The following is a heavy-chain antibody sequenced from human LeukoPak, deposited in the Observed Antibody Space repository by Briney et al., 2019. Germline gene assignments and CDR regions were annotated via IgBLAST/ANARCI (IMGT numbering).Heavy chain of an antibody. V-gene: IGHV5-51*01. CDR3: ATGPLEGGATTPDWFDP. CDR2: IYPGESNT. Sequence: GESLKISGKGLGSRFTSFLIGWVRQMPGKGLEWMGVIYPGESNTRYSPSFQGQVTISADKSIGPLYLQWISLKASDTAMYYCATGPLEGGATTPDWFDPWGQGTLVTVSS. D-gene: IGHD1-26*01. CDR1: GSRFTSFL. J-gene: IGHJ5*02.